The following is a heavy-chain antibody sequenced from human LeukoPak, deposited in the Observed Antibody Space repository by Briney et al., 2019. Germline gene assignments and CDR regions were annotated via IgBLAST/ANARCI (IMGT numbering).Heavy chain of an antibody. V-gene: IGHV3-23*01. CDR3: AKASLAVTLPHFDY. J-gene: IGHJ4*02. CDR2: ISGSGGST. Sequence: GGSLRLSCAASGFAFKTYAMSWVRQAPGKGLEWVSAISGSGGSTYYADSVKGRFTISRDNSKNTLYLQMNSLRAEDTAVYYCAKASLAVTLPHFDYWGQGTLVTVSS. CDR1: GFAFKTYA. D-gene: IGHD4-17*01.